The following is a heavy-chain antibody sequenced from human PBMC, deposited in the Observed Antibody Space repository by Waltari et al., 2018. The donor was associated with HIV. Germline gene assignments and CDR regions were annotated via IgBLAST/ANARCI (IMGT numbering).Heavy chain of an antibody. CDR3: ARVRRYGGYVCDD. D-gene: IGHD5-12*01. CDR1: GGSFSGYY. V-gene: IGHV4-34*01. CDR2: IKHRGST. Sequence: QVQLQQWGAGLLKLSEPLSLTCAVYGGSFSGYYWSWIRQPPGTGLEWYGDIKHRGSTNYNPSLKRRVTIAVDTPKNQFSLKLSSVTAADTAVDYCARVRRYGGYVCDDWGQGTLVTVSS. J-gene: IGHJ4*02.